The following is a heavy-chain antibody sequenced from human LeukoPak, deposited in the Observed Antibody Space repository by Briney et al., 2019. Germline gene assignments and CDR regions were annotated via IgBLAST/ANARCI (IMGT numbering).Heavy chain of an antibody. Sequence: GGSLRLSCAASGFTFSSYAMNWVRQAPGKGLEWVSAISGSGGSTYYADSVKGRFTISRDNSKNTLYLQMNSLRAEDTAVYYCAKGKDDSSGWYFFYWGQGTLVTVSS. CDR1: GFTFSSYA. D-gene: IGHD6-19*01. V-gene: IGHV3-23*01. CDR2: ISGSGGST. J-gene: IGHJ4*02. CDR3: AKGKDDSSGWYFFY.